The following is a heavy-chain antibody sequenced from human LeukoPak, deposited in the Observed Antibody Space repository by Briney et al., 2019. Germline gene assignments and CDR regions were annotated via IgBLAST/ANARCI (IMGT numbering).Heavy chain of an antibody. Sequence: SETLSLTCAVSVGSISIYYWSWVRQPPGKGLEWIGYIYYSGSTNYNPSLKSRVTISVDTSKNQFSLKLSSVTAADTAVYYCATSSSFMYYFDYWGQGTLVTVSS. J-gene: IGHJ4*02. CDR1: VGSISIYY. CDR2: IYYSGST. V-gene: IGHV4-59*01. D-gene: IGHD6-13*01. CDR3: ATSSSFMYYFDY.